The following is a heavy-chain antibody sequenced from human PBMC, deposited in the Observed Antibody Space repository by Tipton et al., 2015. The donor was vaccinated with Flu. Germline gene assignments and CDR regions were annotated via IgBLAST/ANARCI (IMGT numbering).Heavy chain of an antibody. J-gene: IGHJ5*02. CDR1: GGSVSTGNYY. V-gene: IGHV4-61*02. CDR2: IYSTGMT. D-gene: IGHD6-19*01. CDR3: ARERLGEYNSAGYPES. Sequence: TLSLTCSVSGGSVSTGNYYWSWIRQPAGKALEWIGRIYSTGMTKYNPSLKSQVTISLDTSKNQFSLRLNSVTAADTAVYFCARERLGEYNSAGYPESWGQGTLVTVSS.